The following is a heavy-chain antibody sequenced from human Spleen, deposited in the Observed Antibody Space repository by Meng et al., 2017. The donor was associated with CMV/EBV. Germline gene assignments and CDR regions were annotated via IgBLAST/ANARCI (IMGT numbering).Heavy chain of an antibody. CDR3: AKCSSTRCYYSNWFDP. D-gene: IGHD2-2*01. V-gene: IGHV3-21*01. J-gene: IGHJ5*02. CDR2: ISSSSTYI. Sequence: SGFTFSIYGMNWVRQAPGKGLEWVSSISSSSTYISYADSVKGRFTISRDNAKSSLDLQMSSLRAEDTAVYYCAKCSSTRCYYSNWFDPWGPGTPVTVSS. CDR1: GFTFSIYG.